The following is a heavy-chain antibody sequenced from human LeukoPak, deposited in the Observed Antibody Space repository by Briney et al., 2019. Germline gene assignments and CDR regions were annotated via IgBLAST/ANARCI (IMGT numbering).Heavy chain of an antibody. J-gene: IGHJ4*02. CDR1: GFTFTTHW. V-gene: IGHV3-74*01. Sequence: GRSLRLSCAASGFTFTTHWIHWVRQAPGKGLVWVSRIKPDGSDTNYADSVKGRFTISRDNAKNTVYLQMNSLRAEDTAVYYCARGKYGGYFIDYWGQGTLVTVSS. CDR3: ARGKYGGYFIDY. CDR2: IKPDGSDT. D-gene: IGHD5-12*01.